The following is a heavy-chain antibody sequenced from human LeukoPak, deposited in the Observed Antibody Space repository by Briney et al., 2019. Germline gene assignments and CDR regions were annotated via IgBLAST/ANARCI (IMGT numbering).Heavy chain of an antibody. CDR1: GFTLSTSW. J-gene: IGHJ6*04. V-gene: IGHV3-7*01. CDR3: AELGITMIGGV. CDR2: IKQDGSQK. D-gene: IGHD3-10*02. Sequence: GGSLRLSCTASGFTLSTSWMSWVRQAPGRGLEWVASIKQDGSQKCYVDSVKGRFTISRDNAKNSLYLQMNSLRAEDTAVYYCAELGITMIGGVWGKGTTVTISS.